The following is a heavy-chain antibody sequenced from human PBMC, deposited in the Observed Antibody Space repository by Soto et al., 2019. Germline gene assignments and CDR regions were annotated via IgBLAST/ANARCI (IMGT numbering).Heavy chain of an antibody. CDR1: GGFISSGDYY. V-gene: IGHV4-31*03. J-gene: IGHJ6*03. CDR3: AREVVPATVDFYYYYIDF. D-gene: IGHD2-2*01. CDR2: IEHSGSS. Sequence: QVQLQESGPGLVKPSQTLSLTCTVSGGFISSGDYYWNWIRQLPGKGLEWIGYIEHSGSSFYNPSAKGRVALALDTSKNQFSLKLNSVTAADTAVYYCAREVVPATVDFYYYYIDFWGKGTTVTVS.